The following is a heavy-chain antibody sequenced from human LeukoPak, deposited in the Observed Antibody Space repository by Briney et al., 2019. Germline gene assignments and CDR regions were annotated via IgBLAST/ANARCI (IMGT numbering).Heavy chain of an antibody. CDR1: GGSFSGYY. D-gene: IGHD1-26*01. CDR2: INHSGST. J-gene: IGHJ4*02. Sequence: SSEILSLTCAVYGGSFSGYYWSWIRQPPGKGLEWTGEINHSGSTNYNPSLKSRVTISVDTSKNQFSLKLSSVTAADTAVYYCARRRAYSGSYFKTSYFDYWGQGTLVTVSS. V-gene: IGHV4-34*01. CDR3: ARRRAYSGSYFKTSYFDY.